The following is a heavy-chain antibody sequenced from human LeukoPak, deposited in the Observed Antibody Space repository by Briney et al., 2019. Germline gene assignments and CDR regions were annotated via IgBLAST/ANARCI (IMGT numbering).Heavy chain of an antibody. V-gene: IGHV4-34*01. CDR1: GGSFSGYY. CDR2: INHSGST. Sequence: SETLSLTCAVYGGSFSGYYWSWIRQPPGKGLEWIGEINHSGSTNYNPSLKSRVTISVDTSKNQFSLKPSSVTAADTAVYYCARDIRSLQRITTRGAFDIWGQGTMVTVSS. D-gene: IGHD3-10*01. CDR3: ARDIRSLQRITTRGAFDI. J-gene: IGHJ3*02.